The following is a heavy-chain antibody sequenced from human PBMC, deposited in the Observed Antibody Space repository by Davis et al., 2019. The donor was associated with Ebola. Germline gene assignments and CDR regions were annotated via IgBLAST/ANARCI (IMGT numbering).Heavy chain of an antibody. V-gene: IGHV4-59*01. Sequence: MPSETLSLTCTVSGGSITNNYWTWIRQPPGKGLEWIGYIYYSGSTNYNPSLKSRVTISVDTSKNQFSLKLSSVTAADTAVYYCARGLGGDFDYWGQGTLVTVSS. CDR1: GGSITNNY. J-gene: IGHJ4*02. CDR2: IYYSGST. CDR3: ARGLGGDFDY. D-gene: IGHD3-16*01.